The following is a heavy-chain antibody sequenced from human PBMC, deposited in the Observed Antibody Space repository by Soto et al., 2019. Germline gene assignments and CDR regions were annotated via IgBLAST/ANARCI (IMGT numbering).Heavy chain of an antibody. Sequence: GGSLRLSCAASGFPFDGYSMHWVRQAPGKGLEWVSVIRYDGSNKYYADSVKGRFTISRDNSKNTLYLQMNSLRAEDTAVYYCARGAHGYFDYWGQGTLVTVSS. CDR3: ARGAHGYFDY. J-gene: IGHJ4*02. V-gene: IGHV3-33*08. CDR2: IRYDGSNK. CDR1: GFPFDGYS.